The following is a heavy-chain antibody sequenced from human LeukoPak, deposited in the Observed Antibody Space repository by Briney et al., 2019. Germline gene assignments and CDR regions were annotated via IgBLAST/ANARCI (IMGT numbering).Heavy chain of an antibody. D-gene: IGHD5-24*01. CDR3: ARTRDSDMYYFDY. Sequence: PSETLSLTCVVSGYSISSSKWWGWIRQPPGKGLEWIGYIYYSGSTYCNPSLKTRVTMSVDTSKNQFSLKLTSVTAVDTAIYYSARTRDSDMYYFDYWGQGSLVTVSS. V-gene: IGHV4-28*01. CDR1: GYSISSSKW. CDR2: IYYSGST. J-gene: IGHJ4*02.